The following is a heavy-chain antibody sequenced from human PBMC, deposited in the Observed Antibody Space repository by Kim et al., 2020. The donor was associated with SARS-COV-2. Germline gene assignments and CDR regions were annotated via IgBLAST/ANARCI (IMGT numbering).Heavy chain of an antibody. D-gene: IGHD3-10*01. CDR3: ARSGPPFYFDY. V-gene: IGHV4-39*01. Sequence: SETLSLTCTVSGGSISSSSYYWGWIRQPPGKGLEWIGSIYYSGSTYYNPSLKSRVTISADTSKNQFSLKLSSVTAADTAVYYCARSGPPFYFDYWGQGTLVTVSS. CDR1: GGSISSSSYY. J-gene: IGHJ4*02. CDR2: IYYSGST.